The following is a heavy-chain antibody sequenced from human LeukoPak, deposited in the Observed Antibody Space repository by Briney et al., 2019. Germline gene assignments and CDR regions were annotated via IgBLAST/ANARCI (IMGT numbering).Heavy chain of an antibody. CDR2: IYHSGNT. J-gene: IGHJ4*02. V-gene: IGHV4-30-2*01. Sequence: SETLSLTCAVSGGSISSGGYSWSWIRQPPGKGLEWIGYIYHSGNTFYSPSLKSRITISVDGFKNQFSLKLSPVTAADTAVYYCARVSPYYFDSWGQGTLVTVSS. CDR1: GGSISSGGYS. CDR3: ARVSPYYFDS.